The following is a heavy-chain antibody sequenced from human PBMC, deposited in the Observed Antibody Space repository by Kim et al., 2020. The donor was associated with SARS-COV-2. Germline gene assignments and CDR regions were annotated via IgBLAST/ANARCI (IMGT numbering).Heavy chain of an antibody. J-gene: IGHJ6*02. Sequence: ASVKVSCKASGYIFTGYYMHWVRQAPGQGLEWMGWINPNSGGTNYAQKFQGRVTMTRDTSISTAYMELSRLRSDDTAVYYCARDLRETLYCTNCVCYTVAYRNYYYGMDVWGQGTTVTVSS. CDR1: GYIFTGYY. D-gene: IGHD2-8*01. V-gene: IGHV1-2*02. CDR2: INPNSGGT. CDR3: ARDLRETLYCTNCVCYTVAYRNYYYGMDV.